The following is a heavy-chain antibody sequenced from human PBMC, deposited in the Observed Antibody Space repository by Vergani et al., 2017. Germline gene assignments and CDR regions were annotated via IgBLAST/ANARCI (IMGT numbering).Heavy chain of an antibody. J-gene: IGHJ4*02. V-gene: IGHV5-51*01. D-gene: IGHD3-22*01. Sequence: EVQLVQSGAEVKKPGESLKISCQISGYSFTNYWIGWVRQMPGKGLEWMGIIHPADSDTRYSPTFQGQVTSSVDKSISTAYLQRSSLRASDSAMYYCARLYGRDSSGSKYFEYWGQGTLVTVSS. CDR2: IHPADSDT. CDR3: ARLYGRDSSGSKYFEY. CDR1: GYSFTNYW.